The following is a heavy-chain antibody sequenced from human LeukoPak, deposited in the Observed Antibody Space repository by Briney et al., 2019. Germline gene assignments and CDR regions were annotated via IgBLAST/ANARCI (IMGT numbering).Heavy chain of an antibody. CDR1: GGSISSYY. Sequence: PSETLSLTCTVSGGSISSYYWSWIRQPPGKGLEWIGYIYYSESTNYNPSLKSRVTISVDMSKNQFSLKLSSVTAADTAVYYCARRSISGNSWDYFDYWGQGTLVTISS. J-gene: IGHJ4*02. V-gene: IGHV4-59*01. CDR3: ARRSISGNSWDYFDY. D-gene: IGHD4-23*01. CDR2: IYYSEST.